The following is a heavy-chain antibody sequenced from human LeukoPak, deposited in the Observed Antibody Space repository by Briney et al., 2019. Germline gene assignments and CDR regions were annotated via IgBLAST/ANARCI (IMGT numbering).Heavy chain of an antibody. CDR1: GFTFSNYA. CDR2: ISGSASST. D-gene: IGHD5-24*01. J-gene: IGHJ3*01. CDR3: AMKADPRPRLHDAFDF. V-gene: IGHV3-23*01. Sequence: GGSLRLSCAASGFTFSNYAMSWVRQAPGKGLEWVSAISGSASSTYHADSVKGRFTISRDNSKNTLYLQMNSLRADDTGVYCCAMKADPRPRLHDAFDFRGQGTVVSVSS.